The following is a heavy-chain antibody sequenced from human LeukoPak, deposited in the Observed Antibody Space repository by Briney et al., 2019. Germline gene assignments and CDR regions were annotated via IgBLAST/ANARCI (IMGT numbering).Heavy chain of an antibody. CDR3: ARAPFLEWLLFDY. V-gene: IGHV3-66*01. CDR1: GFTVSSNY. J-gene: IGHJ4*02. D-gene: IGHD3-3*02. CDR2: IYSGGST. Sequence: PGGSLRLSCAASGFTVSSNYMSWVRQAPGKGLEWVSVIYSGGSTYYADSVEGRFTISRDNSKNTLYLQMNSLRAEDTAVYYCARAPFLEWLLFDYWGQGTLVTVSS.